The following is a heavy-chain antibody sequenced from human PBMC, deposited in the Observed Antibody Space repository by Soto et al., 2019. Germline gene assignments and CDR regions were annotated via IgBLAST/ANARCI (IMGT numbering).Heavy chain of an antibody. Sequence: SETLSLTCTVSGGSISSSSYYWGWIRQPPGKGLEWIGSIYYRGSTYYNPSLKSRVTISVNTSKNQFSLKLSSVTAADTAVYYCARALIPPLYYFDYWGQGTLVTVSS. V-gene: IGHV4-39*01. CDR3: ARALIPPLYYFDY. CDR1: GGSISSSSYY. CDR2: IYYRGST. D-gene: IGHD2-8*01. J-gene: IGHJ4*02.